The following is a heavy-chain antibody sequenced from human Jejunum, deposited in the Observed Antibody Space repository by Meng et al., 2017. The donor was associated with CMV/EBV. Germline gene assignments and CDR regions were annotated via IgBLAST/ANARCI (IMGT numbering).Heavy chain of an antibody. V-gene: IGHV1-2*02. D-gene: IGHD1-26*01. CDR3: ARGPSHGAFDY. CDR2: IDPNSGGT. J-gene: IGHJ4*02. CDR1: GYTFTDYY. Sequence: KSSGYTFTDYYIHWLRQAPGQGLEWMGCIDPNSGGTNHAQKFQGGVTMTRDTSISTAYMELNRLRSDDTAVYYCARGPSHGAFDYWGQGTLGTVSS.